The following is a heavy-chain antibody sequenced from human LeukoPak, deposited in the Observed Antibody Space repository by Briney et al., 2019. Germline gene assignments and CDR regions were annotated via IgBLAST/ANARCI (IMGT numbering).Heavy chain of an antibody. D-gene: IGHD5-18*01. Sequence: SETLSLTCAVYGGSFSGYYWSWIRQPPGKGLEWIREINHSGSTNYNPSLKSRVTISVDTSKNQFSLKLSSVTAADTAVYYCARGNFGYSYGYFDYWGQGTLVTVSS. CDR3: ARGNFGYSYGYFDY. CDR2: INHSGST. V-gene: IGHV4-34*01. J-gene: IGHJ4*02. CDR1: GGSFSGYY.